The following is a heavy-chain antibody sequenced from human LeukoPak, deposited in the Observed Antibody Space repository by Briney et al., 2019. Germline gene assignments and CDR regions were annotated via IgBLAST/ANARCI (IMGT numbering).Heavy chain of an antibody. V-gene: IGHV1-46*01. CDR3: VREGIAAALDY. CDR2: INPSGGTT. D-gene: IGHD6-13*01. Sequence: ASVKVSCKASGYSFTSNQMHWVRQAPGQGLEWMGIINPSGGTTTYAQKFQGRVTMTRDTSTSTVYMEMSSLRSEDTAVYYCVREGIAAALDYWGQGTLVTVSP. CDR1: GYSFTSNQ. J-gene: IGHJ4*02.